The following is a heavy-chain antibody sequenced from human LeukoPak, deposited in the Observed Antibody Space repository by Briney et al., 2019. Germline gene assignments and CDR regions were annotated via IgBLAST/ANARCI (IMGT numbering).Heavy chain of an antibody. D-gene: IGHD6-13*01. J-gene: IGHJ4*02. CDR2: ISSSSSYI. V-gene: IGHV3-21*01. Sequence: GGSLRLSCAASGFTFSSYSMNWVRQAPGKGLEWVSSISSSSSYIYYADSVKGRFTISRDNAKNSLYLQMNSLRAEDTAVYYCARDGAAADDYYFDYWGQGTLVTVSS. CDR1: GFTFSSYS. CDR3: ARDGAAADDYYFDY.